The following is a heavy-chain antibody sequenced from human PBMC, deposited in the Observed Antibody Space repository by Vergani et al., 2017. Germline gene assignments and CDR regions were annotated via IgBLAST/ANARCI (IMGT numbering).Heavy chain of an antibody. D-gene: IGHD1-26*01. Sequence: QVQLVQSGAEVKKPGASVKVSCKASGYTFTGYYMHWVRQVPGQGLEWMGWINPNSGGTNYAQKFQGWVTMTRDTSISTAYMELSRLRSDDTAVYYCARDRGSGSLDGMDVWGQGTTVTVSS. CDR2: INPNSGGT. J-gene: IGHJ6*02. CDR3: ARDRGSGSLDGMDV. V-gene: IGHV1-2*04. CDR1: GYTFTGYY.